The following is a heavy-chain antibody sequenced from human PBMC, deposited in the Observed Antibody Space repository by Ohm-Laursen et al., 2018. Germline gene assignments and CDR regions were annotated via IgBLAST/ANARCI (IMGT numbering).Heavy chain of an antibody. CDR3: ARVTVSSFDP. CDR1: GGSISSSGYY. Sequence: TLSLTCTVSGGSISSSGYYWGWIRQPPGKGLEWIGSIYYTGSKYYNPSLKSRVTMSVDTSKNQFSLKLSSVTAVDTAVYYCARVTVSSFDPWGQGTLVTVSS. D-gene: IGHD4-17*01. CDR2: IYYTGSK. V-gene: IGHV4-39*07. J-gene: IGHJ5*02.